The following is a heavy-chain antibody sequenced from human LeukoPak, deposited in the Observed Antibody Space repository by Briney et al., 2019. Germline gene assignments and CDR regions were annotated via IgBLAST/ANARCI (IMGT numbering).Heavy chain of an antibody. D-gene: IGHD4-17*01. CDR1: GFTFSSYA. Sequence: PGGSLRLSCAASGFTFSSYAMTWVRQAPGKGLEWVSGISGSGGSTNYPDSVKGRFTISRDNSKNTLYLQMNSLRAEDTAVYYCAKDPRRVTTVTTFYFDYWGQGSLVTVSS. CDR3: AKDPRRVTTVTTFYFDY. V-gene: IGHV3-23*01. CDR2: ISGSGGST. J-gene: IGHJ4*02.